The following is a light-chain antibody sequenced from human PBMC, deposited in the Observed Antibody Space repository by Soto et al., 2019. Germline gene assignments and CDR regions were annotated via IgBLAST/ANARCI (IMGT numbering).Light chain of an antibody. CDR1: QSVSSSY. J-gene: IGKJ1*01. Sequence: PGERVTLSCRASQSVSSSYLTWCQQKPGQAPRLLMYGESTRATGIPARFSGSGSGTDLTLTISSLQPEDFAVYYCQQDHNLRTFGQGTKV. V-gene: IGKV3D-7*01. CDR2: GES. CDR3: QQDHNLRT.